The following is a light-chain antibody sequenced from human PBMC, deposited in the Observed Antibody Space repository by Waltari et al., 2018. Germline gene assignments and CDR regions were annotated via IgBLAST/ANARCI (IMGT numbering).Light chain of an antibody. CDR2: DVT. V-gene: IGLV2-14*03. Sequence: QSALTQPVSVSGSPGQSITISCTGTINDIGYYNFVPWYQQHPGKAPRLIIFDVTRWPSGVSHRFSGSKSGSAASLTISGLQAEDEADYYCASYTNTNTIIFGEGTKVAVL. CDR3: ASYTNTNTII. J-gene: IGLJ2*01. CDR1: INDIGYYNF.